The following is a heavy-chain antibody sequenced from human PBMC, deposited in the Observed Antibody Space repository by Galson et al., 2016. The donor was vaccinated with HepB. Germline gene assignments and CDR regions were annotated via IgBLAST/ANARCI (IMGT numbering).Heavy chain of an antibody. Sequence: SLRLSCAASGFIFSDNAMSWVRQAPGKGLEWASAISGRGGSTYYADSVKGRFTISRDNSEDTLYLQMSSLRDEDAAVYYCAQSTLKSPYTISWYYVHYWGRGTLVTVSS. CDR1: GFIFSDNA. D-gene: IGHD2-2*02. CDR2: ISGRGGST. J-gene: IGHJ4*02. V-gene: IGHV3-23*01. CDR3: AQSTLKSPYTISWYYVHY.